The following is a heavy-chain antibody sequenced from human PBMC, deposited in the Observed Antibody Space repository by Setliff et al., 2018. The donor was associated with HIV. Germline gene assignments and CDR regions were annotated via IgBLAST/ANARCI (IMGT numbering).Heavy chain of an antibody. CDR3: ARDGYYYDSSGYLAYYFDD. Sequence: ASVKVSCKASGGNFGNSAIGWVRQAPGQGLEWMGWINTNTGNPTYTKDFTGRFVFSLDTSVSTAYLQISSLKAEDIAGYYCARDGYYYDSSGYLAYYFDDWGQGTLVTVSS. CDR2: INTNTGNP. D-gene: IGHD3-22*01. V-gene: IGHV7-4-1*02. J-gene: IGHJ4*02. CDR1: GGNFGNSA.